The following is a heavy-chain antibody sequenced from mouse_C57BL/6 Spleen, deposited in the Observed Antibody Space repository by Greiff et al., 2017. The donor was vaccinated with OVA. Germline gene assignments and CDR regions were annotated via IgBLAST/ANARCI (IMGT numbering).Heavy chain of an antibody. J-gene: IGHJ1*03. D-gene: IGHD2-2*01. CDR1: GYTFTDYY. Sequence: VQLQQSGPELVKPGASVKISCKASGYTFTDYYMNWVKQSHGKSLEWIGDINPNNGGTSYNQKFKGKATLTVDKSSSTAYMELRSLTSEDSAVYYCARWGGYDVLYWYFDVWGTGTTVTVSA. V-gene: IGHV1-26*01. CDR3: ARWGGYDVLYWYFDV. CDR2: INPNNGGT.